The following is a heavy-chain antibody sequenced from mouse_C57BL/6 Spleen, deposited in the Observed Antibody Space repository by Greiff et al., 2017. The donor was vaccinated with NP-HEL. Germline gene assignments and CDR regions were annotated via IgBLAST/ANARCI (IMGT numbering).Heavy chain of an antibody. V-gene: IGHV2-9*01. Sequence: VKVEESGPGLVAPSQSLSITCTVSGFSLTSYGVDWVRQPPGKGLEWLGVIWGGGSTNYNPALMSRLSISKDNSKSQVFLKMNSLQTDETAMYYCARLYYGYDEDAYWGQGTLVTVSA. CDR1: GFSLTSYG. CDR3: ARLYYGYDEDAY. J-gene: IGHJ3*01. CDR2: IWGGGST. D-gene: IGHD2-2*01.